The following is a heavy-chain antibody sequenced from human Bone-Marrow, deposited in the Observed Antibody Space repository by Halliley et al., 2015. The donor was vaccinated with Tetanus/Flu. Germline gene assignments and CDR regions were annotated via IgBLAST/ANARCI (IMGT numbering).Heavy chain of an antibody. Sequence: SLRLSCAVSGFSVSSNYMSWVRQAPGKGLELVSVIYAGGTTYYADSVKGRFTLSRDNSNNILSLHMNSLTAEDTAVYYCARGGGNYYSPYDWGQGTLLTVSS. J-gene: IGHJ4*02. CDR3: ARGGGNYYSPYD. D-gene: IGHD3-22*01. CDR2: IYAGGTT. CDR1: GFSVSSNY. V-gene: IGHV3-53*01.